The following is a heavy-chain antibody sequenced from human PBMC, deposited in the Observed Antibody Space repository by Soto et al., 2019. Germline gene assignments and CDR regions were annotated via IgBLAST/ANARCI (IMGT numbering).Heavy chain of an antibody. V-gene: IGHV3-23*01. J-gene: IGHJ4*02. CDR1: GFTFSSYA. Sequence: SGGSLRLSCAASGFTFSSYAMSWVRQAPGKGLEWVSSISGSGGGTYYADSVKGRFTFSRDNSKNTLYLQMNSLRAEDTAVYYCAKFGMATTKRSPPYYIGYWGQGALVTVSS. CDR3: AKFGMATTKRSPPYYIGY. CDR2: ISGSGGGT. D-gene: IGHD1-1*01.